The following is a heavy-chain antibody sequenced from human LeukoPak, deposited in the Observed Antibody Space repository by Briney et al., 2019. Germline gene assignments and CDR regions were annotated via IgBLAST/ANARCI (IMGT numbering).Heavy chain of an antibody. CDR1: GFTFDEYM. Sequence: QSGGSLRLSCAAAGFTFDEYMMHWVRHAPGKGLEWVSLISWVGSDTYYADSVKGRFTISRDNSKDSLYLQMNSLRTHDTALYYCAKDSGALEEGYFDSWGQGTLVTVSS. J-gene: IGHJ4*02. CDR3: AKDSGALEEGYFDS. CDR2: ISWVGSDT. V-gene: IGHV3-43*01.